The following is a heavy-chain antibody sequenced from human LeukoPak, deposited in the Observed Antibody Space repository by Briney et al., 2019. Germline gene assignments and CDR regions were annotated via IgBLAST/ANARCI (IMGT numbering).Heavy chain of an antibody. CDR2: IYSGGST. J-gene: IGHJ5*02. D-gene: IGHD3-10*01. Sequence: GGSLRLSCAASGFTVRSNYMSWVRQAPGKGLEWVSVIYSGGSTYYADSAKGRFTISRDNSKHTLYLQMNSLRAEDTAVYYCARDGLLWFGESPFDPWGQGTLVAVSS. CDR1: GFTVRSNY. CDR3: ARDGLLWFGESPFDP. V-gene: IGHV3-66*02.